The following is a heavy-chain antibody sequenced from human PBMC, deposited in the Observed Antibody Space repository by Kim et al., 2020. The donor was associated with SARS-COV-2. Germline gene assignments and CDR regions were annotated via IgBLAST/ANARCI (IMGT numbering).Heavy chain of an antibody. CDR1: GYTFTSYA. CDR3: ARGQTPYYTLGSYFIYDY. Sequence: ASVKVSCKTSGYTFTSYAISWVRQAPGQGLEWMGRINTDTGNATYAQGFAGRFVFSLDTSVSTTYLQISSLKAEDSAVYFCARGQTPYYTLGSYFIYDYW. CDR2: INTDTGNA. D-gene: IGHD3-3*01. J-gene: IGHJ4*01. V-gene: IGHV7-4-1*02.